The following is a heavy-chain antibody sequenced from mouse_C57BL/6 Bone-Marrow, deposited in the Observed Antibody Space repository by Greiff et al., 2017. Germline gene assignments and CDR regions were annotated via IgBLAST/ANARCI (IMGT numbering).Heavy chain of an antibody. CDR2: IYPRSGNT. CDR1: GYTFTSYG. D-gene: IGHD1-1*01. Sequence: QVQLQQSGAELARPGASVKLSCKASGYTFTSYGISWVKQRTGPGLEWIGEIYPRSGNTYYNEKFKGKDTLTAEKSSSTAYMELRSLTSEDSAVNFCARVTTVVRVDYWGQGTTLTVSS. CDR3: ARVTTVVRVDY. V-gene: IGHV1-81*01. J-gene: IGHJ2*01.